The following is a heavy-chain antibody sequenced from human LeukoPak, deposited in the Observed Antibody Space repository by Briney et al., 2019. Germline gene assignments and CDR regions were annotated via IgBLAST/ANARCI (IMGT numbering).Heavy chain of an antibody. D-gene: IGHD2-21*02. Sequence: SVKVSCKASGYTFTGYYMHWVRQAPGQGLEWMGWINPNSGGTNYAQKFQGRVTMTRDTSISTAYMELSRLRSDDTAVYYCARDLAYCGGDCYSNWGQGTLVTVSS. CDR2: INPNSGGT. J-gene: IGHJ4*02. CDR1: GYTFTGYY. V-gene: IGHV1-2*02. CDR3: ARDLAYCGGDCYSN.